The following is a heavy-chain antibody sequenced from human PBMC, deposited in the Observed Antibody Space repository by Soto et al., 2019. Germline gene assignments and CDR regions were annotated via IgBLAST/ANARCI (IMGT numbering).Heavy chain of an antibody. Sequence: QVQLVQSGAAEKKPGASVKVSCKASGFTFSGYTIHWVRQAPGQRLEWMGWIKADNTNTKYSQKFQGRVTITRDTSASTVYMELSRLRSEDTAGYYCAREGGWYVDYWGQGTLVTVSS. CDR3: AREGGWYVDY. CDR2: IKADNTNT. CDR1: GFTFSGYT. J-gene: IGHJ4*02. V-gene: IGHV1-3*05. D-gene: IGHD6-19*01.